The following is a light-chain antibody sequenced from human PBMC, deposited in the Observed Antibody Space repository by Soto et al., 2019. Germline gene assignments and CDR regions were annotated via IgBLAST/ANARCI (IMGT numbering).Light chain of an antibody. CDR3: TSYTITSPYV. V-gene: IGLV2-14*01. CDR2: EAT. J-gene: IGLJ1*01. CDR1: SSDIGRYNF. Sequence: QSALTQPASMSGSPGQSITISCTGTSSDIGRYNFVSWYQHHPGKAPKLIIYEATKRPSGVPYRFSGSKSGNTASLTISGLQAEDEADYYCTSYTITSPYVFGTGTKLTVL.